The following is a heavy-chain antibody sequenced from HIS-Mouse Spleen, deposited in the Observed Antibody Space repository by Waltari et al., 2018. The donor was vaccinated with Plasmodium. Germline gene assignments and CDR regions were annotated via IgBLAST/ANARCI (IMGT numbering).Heavy chain of an antibody. CDR3: ASSWYWYFDL. Sequence: EVQLVESGGGLVQPGGSLRLSCAASGFTFSSYWMSWVRQARGKGLGWVANIKQDGSEKYYVDSVKGRFTSSRDNAKNSLYLQMNSLRAEDTAVYYCASSWYWYFDLWGRGTLVTVSS. D-gene: IGHD6-13*01. V-gene: IGHV3-7*01. CDR1: GFTFSSYW. CDR2: IKQDGSEK. J-gene: IGHJ2*01.